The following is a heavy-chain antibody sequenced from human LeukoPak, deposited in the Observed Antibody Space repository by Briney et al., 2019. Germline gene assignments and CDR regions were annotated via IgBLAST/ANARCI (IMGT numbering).Heavy chain of an antibody. J-gene: IGHJ3*02. V-gene: IGHV3-21*01. Sequence: GGSLRLSCAASGFTFSSYTLNWVRQAPGKGLEWVSSISSSSSYIYYADSVKGRFTISRDNAKNSLYLQMNSLRAEDTAVYYCAREGSGAVVGAFDIWGQGTMVTVSS. CDR3: AREGSGAVVGAFDI. CDR2: ISSSSSYI. CDR1: GFTFSSYT. D-gene: IGHD3-3*01.